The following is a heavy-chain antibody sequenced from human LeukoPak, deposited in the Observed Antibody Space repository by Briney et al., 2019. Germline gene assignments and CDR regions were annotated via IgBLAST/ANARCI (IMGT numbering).Heavy chain of an antibody. CDR3: ARVHYGYVWGSYRSYFDY. V-gene: IGHV1-69*13. CDR2: SIPIFGTA. D-gene: IGHD3-16*02. Sequence: SVKVSCKASGGTFSSYAISWVRQAPGQGLEWMGGSIPIFGTANYAQKFQGRVTITADESTSTAYMELSSLRSEDTAVYYCARVHYGYVWGSYRSYFDYWGQGTLVTVSS. CDR1: GGTFSSYA. J-gene: IGHJ4*02.